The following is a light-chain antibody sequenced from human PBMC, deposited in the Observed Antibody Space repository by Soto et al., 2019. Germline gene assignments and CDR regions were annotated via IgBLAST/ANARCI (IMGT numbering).Light chain of an antibody. CDR2: KAS. V-gene: IGKV1-5*03. Sequence: DIQMTQSPSTLSGSVGDRVTITCRSSQTISSWLAWYQQKPGKAPKLLIYKASTLESGVPSTFSGSGSGTEFTLTISSLQPDDFATYYCQQYNSYWTFGQGTKV. CDR1: QTISSW. J-gene: IGKJ1*01. CDR3: QQYNSYWT.